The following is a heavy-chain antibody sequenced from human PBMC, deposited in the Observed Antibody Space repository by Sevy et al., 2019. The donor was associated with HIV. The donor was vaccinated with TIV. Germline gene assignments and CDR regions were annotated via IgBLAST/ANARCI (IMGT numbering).Heavy chain of an antibody. V-gene: IGHV3-11*01. D-gene: IGHD2-15*01. CDR1: GFTFSDSY. Sequence: GGSLRLSCTASGFTFSDSYMSWIRQAPGKGLQWVSYLSSSGGTIYYADSVKGRFTISRDNAKNSLYLQVNSLRAEDTAVYYCARRDLLASFDYWGQGTLVTVSS. CDR2: LSSSGGTI. CDR3: ARRDLLASFDY. J-gene: IGHJ4*02.